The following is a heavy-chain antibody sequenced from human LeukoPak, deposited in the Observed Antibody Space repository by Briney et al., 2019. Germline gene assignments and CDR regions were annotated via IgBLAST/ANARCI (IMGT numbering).Heavy chain of an antibody. V-gene: IGHV1-18*01. D-gene: IGHD2-21*02. CDR1: GYTFTSYG. CDR3: ARVAGYCGRDCDPDDY. Sequence: ASVKVSCKASGYTFTSYGISWVRQAPGQGLEWMGWISAYNGNTNYAQKLQGRVTMTTDTSTSTAYMELRSLRSDDTAVYYCARVAGYCGRDCDPDDYWGQGTLVTVSS. J-gene: IGHJ4*02. CDR2: ISAYNGNT.